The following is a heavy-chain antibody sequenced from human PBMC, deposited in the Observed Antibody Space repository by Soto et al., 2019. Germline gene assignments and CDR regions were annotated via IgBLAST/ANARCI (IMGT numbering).Heavy chain of an antibody. Sequence: ASVKVSCKASGYTFTIYDINWVLLATGQGLEWMGWMNPNSGNTAYAQKFQGRVTMTRNTSISTAYMELSRLRSEDTAVYYCAREGSGWYYGYWGQGTLVTVSS. V-gene: IGHV1-8*01. CDR2: MNPNSGNT. CDR1: GYTFTIYD. J-gene: IGHJ4*02. D-gene: IGHD6-19*01. CDR3: AREGSGWYYGY.